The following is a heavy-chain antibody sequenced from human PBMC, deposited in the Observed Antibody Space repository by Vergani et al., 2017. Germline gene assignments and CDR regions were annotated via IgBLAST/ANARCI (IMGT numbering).Heavy chain of an antibody. J-gene: IGHJ4*02. CDR2: ISFDGNKK. Sequence: QVQLVESGGGMVQPGRSLRLSCAASGFAFGGYGMHCVRQAPGKGLEWVARISFDGNKKDYTDSVKGRFTISRDSSKTLYLQMDRLRVEDTAISFCAREYSYSTAWPYFDSRGQGTLVTVSS. CDR3: AREYSYSTAWPYFDS. V-gene: IGHV3-30*03. CDR1: GFAFGGYG. D-gene: IGHD4-11*01.